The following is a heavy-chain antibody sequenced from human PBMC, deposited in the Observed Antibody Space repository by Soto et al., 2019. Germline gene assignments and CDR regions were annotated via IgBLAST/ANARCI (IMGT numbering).Heavy chain of an antibody. CDR1: GFTFSSHS. Sequence: EVQLVESGGGLVKPGGSLRLSCAASGFTFSSHSMNWVRQAPGKGLEWVSTISTRSSYRYYADSVKGRFTISRDNAKNSLYLQMNSLRAEDTAVYYCARGYEEGIVVVPADSDFWGQGTLVTVSS. D-gene: IGHD2-2*01. V-gene: IGHV3-21*01. CDR3: ARGYEEGIVVVPADSDF. J-gene: IGHJ4*02. CDR2: ISTRSSYR.